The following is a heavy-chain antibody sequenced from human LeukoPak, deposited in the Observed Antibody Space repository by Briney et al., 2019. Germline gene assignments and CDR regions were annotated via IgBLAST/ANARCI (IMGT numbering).Heavy chain of an antibody. CDR3: AREQLLRYFDY. J-gene: IGHJ4*02. CDR1: GFTFSSYA. CDR2: ISYDGSNK. V-gene: IGHV3-30-3*01. D-gene: IGHD1-26*01. Sequence: PGGSLRLSCAASGFTFSSYAMHWVRQAPGKGLEWVAVISYDGSNKYYADSVKGRFTISRDNSKNTLYLQMNSLRAEDTAVYYCAREQLLRYFDYWGQGTLVTVSS.